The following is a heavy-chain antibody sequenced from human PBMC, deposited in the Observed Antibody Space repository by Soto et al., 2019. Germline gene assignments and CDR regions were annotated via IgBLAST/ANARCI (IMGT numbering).Heavy chain of an antibody. CDR2: IYYSGST. CDR3: ARVWEYDFWSGYSSYMDV. CDR1: GGSISSYY. J-gene: IGHJ6*03. V-gene: IGHV4-59*01. D-gene: IGHD3-3*01. Sequence: SETLSLTCTVSGGSISSYYWSWIRQPPGKGLEWIGYIYYSGSTNYNPSLKGRVTISVDTSKNQFSLKLSSVTAADTAVYYCARVWEYDFWSGYSSYMDVWGKGTTVTVSS.